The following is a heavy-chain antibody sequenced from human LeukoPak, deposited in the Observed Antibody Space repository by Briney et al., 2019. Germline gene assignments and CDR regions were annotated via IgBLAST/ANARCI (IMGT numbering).Heavy chain of an antibody. CDR1: GFPFRKYS. V-gene: IGHV3-21*01. D-gene: IGHD2-21*02. CDR3: TRGADCDGDRCANDASDI. Sequence: GGSLRLSCAASGFPFRKYSMNWVRQAPGKGLEWVSYISSRSDYIYNSDSVRGRFTISRDNAKNSLYLQMNSLRVEDTAVYYCTRGADCDGDRCANDASDIWGQGTMVTVSP. CDR2: ISSRSDYI. J-gene: IGHJ3*02.